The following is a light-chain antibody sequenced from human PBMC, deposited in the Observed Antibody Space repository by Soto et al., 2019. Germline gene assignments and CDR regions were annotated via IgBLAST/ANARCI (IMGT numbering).Light chain of an antibody. J-gene: IGLJ1*01. CDR3: FSYAGGSTFV. CDR2: DVV. Sequence: QSVLTQPPSASGYPGQSVTISCTGTNRDVGTHNYVSWYQQYPGKAPKLLIYDVVKRPSGIPHRFSGSKSGNTASLTVSGLQADDEADYYCFSYAGGSTFVFGTGTKVTVL. V-gene: IGLV2-8*01. CDR1: NRDVGTHNY.